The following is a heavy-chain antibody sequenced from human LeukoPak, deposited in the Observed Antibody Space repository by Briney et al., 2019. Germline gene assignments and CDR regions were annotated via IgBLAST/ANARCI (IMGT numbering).Heavy chain of an antibody. Sequence: SENLSLNCTVSGGSISSYYWSWIRQPPGKGLEWIGYIYYSGSTNYNPSLKSRVTISVDTSKNQFSLKLSSVTAADTAVYYCARYRGDYYYYGMDVWGQGTTVTVSS. V-gene: IGHV4-59*01. CDR3: ARYRGDYYYYGMDV. CDR1: GGSISSYY. CDR2: IYYSGST. D-gene: IGHD1-14*01. J-gene: IGHJ6*02.